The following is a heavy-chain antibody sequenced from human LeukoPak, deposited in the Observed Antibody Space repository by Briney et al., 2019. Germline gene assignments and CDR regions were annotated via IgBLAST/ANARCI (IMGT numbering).Heavy chain of an antibody. Sequence: PSETLSLTCTVSGYSISSGYYWGWIRQPPGKGLEWIGSIYHSGSTYYNPSLKSRVTISVDTFKNQFSLKLSSVTAADTAAYYCARSRGRAFDIWDQGTMVTVSS. J-gene: IGHJ3*02. CDR1: GYSISSGYY. V-gene: IGHV4-38-2*02. CDR2: IYHSGST. CDR3: ARSRGRAFDI.